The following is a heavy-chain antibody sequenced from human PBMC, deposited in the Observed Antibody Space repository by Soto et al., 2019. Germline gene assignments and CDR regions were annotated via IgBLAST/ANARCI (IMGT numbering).Heavy chain of an antibody. V-gene: IGHV4-31*03. Sequence: QVQLQESGPGLVKPSQTLSLTCTVSGGSISSGDYYWSWIRQHPGKGLEWIGYIYYSGSTYYNPSLKRRVTILVATSKNQFSLKLSSVTAADTAVYYCARGPGSGWYDYWGQGTLVTVSS. CDR3: ARGPGSGWYDY. D-gene: IGHD6-19*01. CDR2: IYYSGST. CDR1: GGSISSGDYY. J-gene: IGHJ4*02.